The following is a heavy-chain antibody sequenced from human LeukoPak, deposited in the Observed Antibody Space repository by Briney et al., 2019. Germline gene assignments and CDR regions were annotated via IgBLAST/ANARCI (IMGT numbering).Heavy chain of an antibody. J-gene: IGHJ4*02. V-gene: IGHV3-23*01. CDR2: IGGSDDT. CDR1: GFSLSDYP. Sequence: GDSLRLSCVASGFSLSDYPMTWVRQSPGKGLEWVSTIGGSDDTYYADSEKGRFTISRDTSKNTLYLQIHSLGAEDTAVYYCARSRVVDRRGYFDFWGQGTLVTASS. CDR3: ARSRVVDRRGYFDF. D-gene: IGHD2-15*01.